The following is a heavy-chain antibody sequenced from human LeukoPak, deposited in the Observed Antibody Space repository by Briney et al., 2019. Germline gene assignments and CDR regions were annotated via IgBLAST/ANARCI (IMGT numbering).Heavy chain of an antibody. CDR1: GGSISSYY. V-gene: IGHV4-34*01. Sequence: SETLSLTCTVSGGSISSYYWSWIRQPPGKGLEWIGEINHSGSTNYNPSLKSRVTISVDTSKNQFSLKLSSVTAADTAVYYCARESSNLAGWELLYSYYYYMDVWGKGTTVTISS. CDR2: INHSGST. J-gene: IGHJ6*03. D-gene: IGHD1-26*01. CDR3: ARESSNLAGWELLYSYYYYMDV.